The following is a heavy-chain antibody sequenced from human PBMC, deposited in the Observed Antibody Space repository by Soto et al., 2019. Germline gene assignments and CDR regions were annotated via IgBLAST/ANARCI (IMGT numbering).Heavy chain of an antibody. D-gene: IGHD3-22*01. V-gene: IGHV3-30*18. CDR2: ISYDGSNK. CDR1: GFTFSSYG. J-gene: IGHJ3*02. Sequence: GGSLRLSCAASGFTFSSYGMHWVRQAPGKGLEWVAVISYDGSNKYYADSVKGRFTISRDNSKNTLYLQMNSLRAEDTAVYYCAKVYIYDSSGDDAFDIWGQGTMVTVSS. CDR3: AKVYIYDSSGDDAFDI.